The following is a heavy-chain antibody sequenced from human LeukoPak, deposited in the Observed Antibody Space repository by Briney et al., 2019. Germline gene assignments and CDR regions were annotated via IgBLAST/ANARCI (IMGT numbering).Heavy chain of an antibody. V-gene: IGHV3-74*01. J-gene: IGHJ4*02. D-gene: IGHD4-17*01. Sequence: GGSLRLSCAASGFTFSSYWMHWVRQAPGKGLVWVSRINSDGSSTNYADSVKGRFTISRDNSKNTLYLQMNSLRAEDTAVYYCAKRPQNYGVDYWGLGTLVTVSS. CDR1: GFTFSSYW. CDR3: AKRPQNYGVDY. CDR2: INSDGSST.